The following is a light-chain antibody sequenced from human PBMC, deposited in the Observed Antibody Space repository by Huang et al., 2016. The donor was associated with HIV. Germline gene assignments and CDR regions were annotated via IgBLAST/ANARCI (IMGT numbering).Light chain of an antibody. Sequence: EIVMTQSPATLSVSPGERVTLSCRANQSVSTNLAWYQQRHGQAPRLLIYGSSTRAPGIPARFSGSGSGTDFSLTISSLQSEDFALYYCHQYNNWLLSFGGGTRVDI. CDR2: GSS. V-gene: IGKV3-15*01. CDR3: HQYNNWLLS. J-gene: IGKJ4*01. CDR1: QSVSTN.